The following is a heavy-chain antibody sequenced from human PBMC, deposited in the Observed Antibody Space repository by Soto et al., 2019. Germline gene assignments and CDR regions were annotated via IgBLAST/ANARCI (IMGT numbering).Heavy chain of an antibody. V-gene: IGHV3-23*01. CDR3: TKDGQFRTDGFDV. D-gene: IGHD1-1*01. CDR1: GFTFSSHG. CDR2: LSRGGGTT. J-gene: IGHJ3*01. Sequence: EAQLLESGGDWAQPGGSLRLSCAASGFTFSSHGMSWVRQVPGKGLEWIAGLSRGGGTTYYADSVKGRFTISRDNSENSLELIMNSLKVEDTALYYCTKDGQFRTDGFDVWGQGTMVTVSS.